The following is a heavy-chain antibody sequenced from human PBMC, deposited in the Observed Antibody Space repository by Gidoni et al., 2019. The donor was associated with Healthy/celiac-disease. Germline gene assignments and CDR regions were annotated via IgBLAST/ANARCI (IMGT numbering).Heavy chain of an antibody. V-gene: IGHV4-39*01. D-gene: IGHD2-15*01. Sequence: QLQLQESGPGLVKPSETLSLTCTVSGGSISSSSYYWGWIRQPPGKGLEWIGSIYYSGSTYYNPSLKSRVTISVNTSKNQFSLKLSSVTAADTAVYYCARRYCSGGSCYWFDPWGQGTLVTVSS. J-gene: IGHJ5*02. CDR1: GGSISSSSYY. CDR2: IYYSGST. CDR3: ARRYCSGGSCYWFDP.